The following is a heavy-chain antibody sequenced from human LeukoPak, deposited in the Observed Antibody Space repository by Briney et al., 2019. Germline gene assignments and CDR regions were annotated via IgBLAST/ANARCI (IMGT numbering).Heavy chain of an antibody. CDR2: ITGSGDST. Sequence: GGSLRLSCAASGFTFSSFAMSWVRQAPGKGLEWVSAITGSGDSTYYADSVKGRFTISRDNAKNSLYLQANSLRAEDTAVYYCARGRPLLYSSGWSSDYWGQGALVTVSS. CDR3: ARGRPLLYSSGWSSDY. CDR1: GFTFSSFA. D-gene: IGHD6-19*01. V-gene: IGHV3-23*01. J-gene: IGHJ4*02.